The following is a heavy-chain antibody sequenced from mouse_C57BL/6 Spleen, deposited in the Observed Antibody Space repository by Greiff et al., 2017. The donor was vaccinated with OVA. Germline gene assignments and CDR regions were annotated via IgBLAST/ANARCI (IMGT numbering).Heavy chain of an antibody. D-gene: IGHD2-5*01. CDR2: ISDGGSYT. CDR3: ARDPTIVTTAYFDY. V-gene: IGHV5-4*01. CDR1: GFTFSSYA. Sequence: EVKLMESGGGLVKPGGSLKLSCAASGFTFSSYAMSWVRQTPEKRLEWVATISDGGSYTYYPANVKGRFTISRDNAKNNLYLQMSHLKSEDTAMYYCARDPTIVTTAYFDYWGQGTTLTVSS. J-gene: IGHJ2*01.